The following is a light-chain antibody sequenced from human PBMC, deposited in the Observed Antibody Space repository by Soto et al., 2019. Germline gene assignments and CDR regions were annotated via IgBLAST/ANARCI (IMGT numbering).Light chain of an antibody. V-gene: IGLV1-44*01. CDR2: TNN. CDR3: AAWHRSLLSV. J-gene: IGLJ1*01. Sequence: QSVLTQPPSASGTPGQRVTNSCSGSSSNIGSNYVNWYQQLPGTAPKLLIHTNNQRPSGVPDRFSGSKSGTSASLAISGLQSEDEADYYCAAWHRSLLSVFGPGTKVPVL. CDR1: SSNIGSNY.